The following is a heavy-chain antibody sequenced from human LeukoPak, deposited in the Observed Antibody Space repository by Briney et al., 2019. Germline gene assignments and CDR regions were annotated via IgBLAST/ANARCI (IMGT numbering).Heavy chain of an antibody. Sequence: ASVKVSCKVSGYTLAELSMHWVRQAPGKGLEWMGGFDPEDGETIYAQKFQGGVTMTEDTSTDTAYMELSSLRSEDTAVYYCAVGSLGNFDYWGQGTLVTVSS. CDR3: AVGSLGNFDY. D-gene: IGHD1-26*01. V-gene: IGHV1-24*01. CDR2: FDPEDGET. J-gene: IGHJ4*02. CDR1: GYTLAELS.